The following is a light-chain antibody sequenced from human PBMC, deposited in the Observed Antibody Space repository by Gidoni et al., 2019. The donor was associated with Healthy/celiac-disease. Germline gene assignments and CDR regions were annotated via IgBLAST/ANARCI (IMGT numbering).Light chain of an antibody. CDR2: GAS. Sequence: EIVLTQSPGTLSLSPGERATLSCRASQSVSSSYLAWYQQKPGQAPRLLIYGASSGSGTDFTLTISRLEPEDFAVYYCQQYGSSRSTFGQGTKLEIK. J-gene: IGKJ2*02. V-gene: IGKV3-20*01. CDR3: QQYGSSRST. CDR1: QSVSSSY.